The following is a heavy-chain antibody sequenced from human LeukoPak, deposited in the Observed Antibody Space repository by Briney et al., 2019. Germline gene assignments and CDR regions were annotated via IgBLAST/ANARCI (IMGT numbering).Heavy chain of an antibody. CDR3: ARSETIESNYYYYGMDV. CDR2: INAGNGNT. D-gene: IGHD3-9*01. V-gene: IGHV1-3*01. CDR1: GGTFSSYA. J-gene: IGHJ6*02. Sequence: ASVKVSCKASGGTFSSYAMHWVRQAPGQRLEWMGWINAGNGNTKYSQKFQGRVTITRDTSASTAYMELSSLRSEDTAVYYCARSETIESNYYYYGMDVWGQGTTVTVSS.